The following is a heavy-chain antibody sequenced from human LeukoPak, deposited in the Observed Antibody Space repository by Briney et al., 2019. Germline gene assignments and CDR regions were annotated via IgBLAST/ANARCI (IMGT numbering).Heavy chain of an antibody. CDR2: VNEEETAQ. J-gene: IGHJ5*02. CDR3: EAPATA. CDR1: GFTCSSCW. Sequence: GGSLRLSCGVSGFTCSSCWMNWVRQAPGKGLECVATVNEEETAQFYVDSVKRRFTIFRANTRSSLDLQMNSLPVEDTAMYYCEAPATAWGQGTLVTVSS. V-gene: IGHV3-7*01.